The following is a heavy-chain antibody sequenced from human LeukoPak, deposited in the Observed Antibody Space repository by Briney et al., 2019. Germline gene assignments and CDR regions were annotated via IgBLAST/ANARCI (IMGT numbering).Heavy chain of an antibody. D-gene: IGHD3-22*01. J-gene: IGHJ4*02. CDR3: AAVFGSGYYYYFDY. V-gene: IGHV1-18*01. CDR2: ISAYNGNT. CDR1: GYTFTSYG. Sequence: ASVKVSCKASGYTFTSYGISWVRQAPGQGLEWMGWISAYNGNTNYAQKLQGRVTMTTDTSTSTAYMELSSLRSEDTALYYCAAVFGSGYYYYFDYWGQGSLVTVSS.